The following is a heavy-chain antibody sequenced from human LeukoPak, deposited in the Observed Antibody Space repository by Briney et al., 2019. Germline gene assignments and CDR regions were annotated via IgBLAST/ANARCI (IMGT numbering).Heavy chain of an antibody. D-gene: IGHD5-12*01. Sequence: SETLSLTCTVSGGSISSYYWSWIRQPRGKGLEWIGYIYYSGSTNYNPSLKSRVTISVDTSKNQFSLKLSSVTAADTAVYYCAGANYSGYDLDYWGQGTLVTVSS. J-gene: IGHJ4*02. CDR3: AGANYSGYDLDY. CDR2: IYYSGST. CDR1: GGSISSYY. V-gene: IGHV4-59*01.